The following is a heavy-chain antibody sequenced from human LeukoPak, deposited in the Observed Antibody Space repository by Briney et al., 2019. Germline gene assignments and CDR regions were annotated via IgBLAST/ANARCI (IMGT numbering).Heavy chain of an antibody. D-gene: IGHD6-19*01. J-gene: IGHJ4*02. Sequence: GGSLRLSCAASGFTFSTYEMNWVRQAPGKGLEWVSYISSSGSTIYYADSVKGRFTISRDNAKNSLYVQINSLRAEDTAVYYCASSSGPFDYWGQGTLVTVSS. CDR1: GFTFSTYE. V-gene: IGHV3-48*03. CDR3: ASSSGPFDY. CDR2: ISSSGSTI.